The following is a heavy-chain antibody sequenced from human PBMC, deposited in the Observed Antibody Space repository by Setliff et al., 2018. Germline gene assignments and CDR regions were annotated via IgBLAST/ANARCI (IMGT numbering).Heavy chain of an antibody. CDR1: GFTFSSYS. CDR3: ARKGVMGDYMDV. CDR2: ISSSSSSI. D-gene: IGHD3-16*01. Sequence: GGSLRLSCAASGFTFSSYSMNWVRQAPGKGLEWVSSISSSSSSIYYADSVKGRFTTSRDNAKNSLYLQMNSLRAEDTAVYYCARKGVMGDYMDVWGQGTTVTVSS. V-gene: IGHV3-21*01. J-gene: IGHJ6*02.